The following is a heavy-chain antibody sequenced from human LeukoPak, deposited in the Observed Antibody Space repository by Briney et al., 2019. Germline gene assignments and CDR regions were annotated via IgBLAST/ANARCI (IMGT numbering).Heavy chain of an antibody. V-gene: IGHV1-24*01. D-gene: IGHD1-26*01. CDR2: FDPEDGEI. CDR3: AADRGDYSGSYWTAFDI. Sequence: ASVKVSCKVSEYTLTELSMHWVRPAPGKGLEWLARFDPEDGEIIYAQKFQGRVTMSDDTSTDTAYMELGSLRSDDTAVYYCAADRGDYSGSYWTAFDIWGQGTMVTVSS. J-gene: IGHJ3*02. CDR1: EYTLTELS.